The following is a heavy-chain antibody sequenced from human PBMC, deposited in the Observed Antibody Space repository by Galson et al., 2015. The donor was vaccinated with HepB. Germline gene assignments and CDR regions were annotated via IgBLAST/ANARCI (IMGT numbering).Heavy chain of an antibody. Sequence: PVKGLEWIGYIYYTGTTNYNPSLRSRVAISVDMSKNQFPLRLSSVTAADTAVYYCARHGETDGYTWAEAFDIWGQGTMVTVSA. V-gene: IGHV4-59*08. CDR2: IYYTGTT. D-gene: IGHD5-24*01. J-gene: IGHJ3*02. CDR3: ARHGETDGYTWAEAFDI.